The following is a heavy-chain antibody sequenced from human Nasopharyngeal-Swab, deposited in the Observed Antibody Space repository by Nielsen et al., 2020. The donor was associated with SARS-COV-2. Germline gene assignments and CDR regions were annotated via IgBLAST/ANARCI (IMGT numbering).Heavy chain of an antibody. CDR1: RFAFSSYA. D-gene: IGHD3-10*01. J-gene: IGHJ4*02. V-gene: IGHV3-30-3*01. CDR2: ISYDGSNK. Sequence: GESLKISCAASRFAFSSYAMHWVRQAPGKGLEWVAVISYDGSNKYYADSVKGRFTISRDNSKNTLYLQMNSLRAEDTAVYYCARDGGLWFYYFDYWGQGTLVTVSS. CDR3: ARDGGLWFYYFDY.